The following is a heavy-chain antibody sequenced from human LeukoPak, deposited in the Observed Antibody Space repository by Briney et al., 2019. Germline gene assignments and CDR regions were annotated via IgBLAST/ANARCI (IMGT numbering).Heavy chain of an antibody. CDR1: GGSISSYY. Sequence: NTSETLSLTCTVSGGSISSYYWSWIRQPPGKGLEWIGYIYYSGSTNYNPSLKSRVTISVDTSKNQFSLKLSSVTAADTAVYYCARRHSEWLGEDAFDIWGQGTMVTVSS. CDR3: ARRHSEWLGEDAFDI. D-gene: IGHD6-19*01. J-gene: IGHJ3*02. CDR2: IYYSGST. V-gene: IGHV4-59*08.